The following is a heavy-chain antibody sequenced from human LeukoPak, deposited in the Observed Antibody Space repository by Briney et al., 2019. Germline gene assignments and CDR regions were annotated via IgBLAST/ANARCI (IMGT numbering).Heavy chain of an antibody. Sequence: GPSLSLSSSALGLTLRLYAIPSVRQAPGQGLEFVSAISGSGGSTYYAGSVKGRFTISRDNSKNTLYLPMNRQRAEDTAVYYCAKCRVSNWNYFDYWCQGTLVTVSS. V-gene: IGHV3-23*01. J-gene: IGHJ4*02. CDR2: ISGSGGST. D-gene: IGHD1-20*01. CDR3: AKCRVSNWNYFDY. CDR1: GLTLRLYA.